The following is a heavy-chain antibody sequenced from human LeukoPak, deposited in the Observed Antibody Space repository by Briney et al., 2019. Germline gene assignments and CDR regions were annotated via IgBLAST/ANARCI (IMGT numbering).Heavy chain of an antibody. D-gene: IGHD6-19*01. CDR3: AAIPKTGYSSGWFLYFDY. Sequence: ASVKVSCKASGYTFTSYGISCVRQAPGQGLEWMGWISAYNGNTNYAQKLQGRVTMTTDTSTNTAYMELRSLRSDDTAVYYCAAIPKTGYSSGWFLYFDYWGQGTLVTVSS. V-gene: IGHV1-18*01. CDR1: GYTFTSYG. CDR2: ISAYNGNT. J-gene: IGHJ4*02.